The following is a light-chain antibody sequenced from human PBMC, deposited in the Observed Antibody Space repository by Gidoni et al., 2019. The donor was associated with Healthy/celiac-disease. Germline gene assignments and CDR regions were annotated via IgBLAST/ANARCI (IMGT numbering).Light chain of an antibody. V-gene: IGLV1-40*01. Sequence: QSVLTQPPSVSGAPGQRVTISCTGSSSNIGAGYDVPWSQQLPGTAPKLLIYGNSNRPSGVPDRFSGSKSGTSASLAITGLQAEDEADYYCQSYDSSLSGGVFGGGTKLTVL. CDR3: QSYDSSLSGGV. CDR2: GNS. CDR1: SSNIGAGYD. J-gene: IGLJ3*02.